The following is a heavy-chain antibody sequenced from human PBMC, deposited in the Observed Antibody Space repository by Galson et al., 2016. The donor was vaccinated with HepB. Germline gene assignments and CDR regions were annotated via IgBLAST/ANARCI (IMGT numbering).Heavy chain of an antibody. V-gene: IGHV3-23*01. D-gene: IGHD3-22*01. CDR3: AKDSSAYGWYFDY. J-gene: IGHJ4*02. Sequence: SLRLSCAASGFTFSNYVMTWVRQAPGKGLEWVSAISVSGDRTYYADSLKGRFTISRDNSKNTLYLEMNSLRAEDTAVYYCAKDSSAYGWYFDYWAQGTLVTVSS. CDR1: GFTFSNYV. CDR2: ISVSGDRT.